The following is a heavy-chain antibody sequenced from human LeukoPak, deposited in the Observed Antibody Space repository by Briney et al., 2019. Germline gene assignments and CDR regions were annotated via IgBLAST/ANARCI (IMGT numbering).Heavy chain of an antibody. Sequence: SETLSLTCTVSGGSINSGSYYWSWIRQPAGKGLEWIGRIYTTGSTNYNPSLKSRVTISVDTSKNQFSLKLSSVTAADTAVYYCARRGPYSSSWALHYWGQGTLVTVSS. CDR2: IYTTGST. D-gene: IGHD6-13*01. CDR3: ARRGPYSSSWALHY. V-gene: IGHV4-61*02. J-gene: IGHJ4*02. CDR1: GGSINSGSYY.